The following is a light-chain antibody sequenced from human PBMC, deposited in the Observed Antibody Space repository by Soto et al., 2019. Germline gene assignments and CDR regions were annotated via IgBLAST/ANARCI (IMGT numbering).Light chain of an antibody. CDR3: QQYNIYSPINP. Sequence: DIQMTQSPSTLSASVGDRVTITCRASQSISSWLAWYQQKPGKAPKLLIYKASYLESGVPLRFSGSGSGTEFTLTISSLQPDDFATYYCQQYNIYSPINPFGQGTKVDIK. CDR2: KAS. J-gene: IGKJ1*01. CDR1: QSISSW. V-gene: IGKV1-5*03.